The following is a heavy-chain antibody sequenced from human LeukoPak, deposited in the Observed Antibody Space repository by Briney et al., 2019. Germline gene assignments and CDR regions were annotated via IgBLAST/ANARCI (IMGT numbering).Heavy chain of an antibody. J-gene: IGHJ4*02. CDR3: AKRESSGKYFDY. CDR2: ISGGGSST. D-gene: IGHD6-19*01. V-gene: IGHV3-23*01. Sequence: GGSLRLSCADSGFTFSTYVMSWVRQAPGKGLEWISTISGGGSSTYYADSVKGRFTISRDNSKNTLYLQMNSLSAGDTAVYYCAKRESSGKYFDYWGQGTLVTVSS. CDR1: GFTFSTYV.